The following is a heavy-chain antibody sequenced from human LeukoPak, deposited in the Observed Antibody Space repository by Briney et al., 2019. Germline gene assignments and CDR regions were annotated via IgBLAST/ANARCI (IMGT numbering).Heavy chain of an antibody. CDR1: GGSISSYY. CDR3: ASRSAVVVITYYDYWYFDL. V-gene: IGHV4-59*05. D-gene: IGHD3-22*01. J-gene: IGHJ2*01. Sequence: SETLSLTCTVSGGSISSYYWSWIRQPPGKGLEWIGSIYYSGSTYYNPSLKSRVTISVDTSKNQFSLKLSSVTAADTAVYYCASRSAVVVITYYDYWYFDLWGRGTLVTVSS. CDR2: IYYSGST.